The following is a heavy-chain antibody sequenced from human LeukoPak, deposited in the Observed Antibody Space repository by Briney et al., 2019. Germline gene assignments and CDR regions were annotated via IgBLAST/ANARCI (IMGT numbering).Heavy chain of an antibody. J-gene: IGHJ4*02. CDR1: GFTFSSYA. CDR2: ISGSGGST. V-gene: IGHV3-23*01. Sequence: GGPLRLSCAASGFTFSSYAMSWVRQAPGKGLEWVSAISGSGGSTYYADSVKGRFTISRDNSKNTLYLQMNSLRAEDTAVYFCAKQSNNHYYQKASDYWGQGTLVTVSS. D-gene: IGHD1-26*01. CDR3: AKQSNNHYYQKASDY.